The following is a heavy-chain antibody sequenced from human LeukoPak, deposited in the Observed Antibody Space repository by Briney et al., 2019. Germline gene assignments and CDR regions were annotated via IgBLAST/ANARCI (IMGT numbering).Heavy chain of an antibody. CDR2: IIPIFGTA. V-gene: IGHV1-69*13. J-gene: IGHJ2*01. D-gene: IGHD2-15*01. CDR1: GGTFSSYA. Sequence: SVKVSCKASGGTFSSYAISWVRQAPGQGLEWMGGIIPIFGTANYAQKFQGRVTITADESTSTAYMELSSLRSEDTAVYYCARSVVVVVHNWYFDLWGRGTLVTVSS. CDR3: ARSVVVVVHNWYFDL.